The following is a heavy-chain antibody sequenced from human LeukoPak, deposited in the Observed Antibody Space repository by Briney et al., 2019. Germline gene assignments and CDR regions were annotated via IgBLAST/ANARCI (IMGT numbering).Heavy chain of an antibody. CDR2: INPNSGGT. D-gene: IGHD2-2*01. Sequence: ASVTVSCKASGYIFTDYGFSWVRQAPGQGLEWMGRINPNSGGTNYAQKFQGRVTMTRDTSISTAYMELSRLRSDDTAVYYCARGKYAGGYWGQGTLVTVSS. J-gene: IGHJ4*02. CDR3: ARGKYAGGY. V-gene: IGHV1-2*06. CDR1: GYIFTDYG.